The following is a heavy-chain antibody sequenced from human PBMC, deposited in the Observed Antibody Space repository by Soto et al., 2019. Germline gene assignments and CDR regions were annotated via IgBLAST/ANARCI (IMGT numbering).Heavy chain of an antibody. J-gene: IGHJ3*02. V-gene: IGHV3-15*01. CDR3: TTEFFSTPYYDSSGYAFDI. Sequence: GGSLRLSCVASGFTFSNAWMSWVRQSPGKGLEWVGRIKSKTDGGTTDYAAPVKGRFTISRDDSKNTLYLQMNSLKTEDTAVYYCTTEFFSTPYYDSSGYAFDIWGQGTMVTVSS. D-gene: IGHD3-22*01. CDR1: GFTFSNAW. CDR2: IKSKTDGGTT.